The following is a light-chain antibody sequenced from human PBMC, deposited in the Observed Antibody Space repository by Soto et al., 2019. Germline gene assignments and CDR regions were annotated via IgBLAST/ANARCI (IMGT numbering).Light chain of an antibody. CDR2: GAS. J-gene: IGKJ1*01. V-gene: IGKV3-20*01. CDR1: QSVDTTF. Sequence: EIVLTQSPGSLSLSPGQRATLSCRASQSVDTTFFAWYQKKPGQAPRLLIYGASKRATGIPDKFSGSGSGTDFTSIISRLEPEGFAVYYCQQYIISVTFSQGTKVEIK. CDR3: QQYIISVT.